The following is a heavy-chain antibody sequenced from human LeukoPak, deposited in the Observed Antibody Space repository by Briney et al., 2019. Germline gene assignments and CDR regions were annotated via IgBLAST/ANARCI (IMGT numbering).Heavy chain of an antibody. CDR2: INPNSGGT. V-gene: IGHV1-2*02. J-gene: IGHJ6*03. Sequence: ASVKVSCKASGYTFTGYYMHWVRQAPGQGLEWMGWINPNSGGTNYAQKFQGRVTMTRDTSISTAYMELSRLRSDDTAVYYCARDLEYCSSTSCSYYYYYYYMDVWGRGTTVTISS. D-gene: IGHD2-2*01. CDR3: ARDLEYCSSTSCSYYYYYYYMDV. CDR1: GYTFTGYY.